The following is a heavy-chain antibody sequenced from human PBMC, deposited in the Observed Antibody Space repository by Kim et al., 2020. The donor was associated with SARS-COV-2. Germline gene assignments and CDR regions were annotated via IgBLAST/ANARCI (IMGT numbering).Heavy chain of an antibody. V-gene: IGHV4-34*01. CDR3: ARGGELLWFGELSIDY. D-gene: IGHD3-10*01. Sequence: SLKSRVTIAVDTSKNQCSLRLSSVTAADTAVYYCARGGELLWFGELSIDYWGQGTLVTVSS. J-gene: IGHJ4*02.